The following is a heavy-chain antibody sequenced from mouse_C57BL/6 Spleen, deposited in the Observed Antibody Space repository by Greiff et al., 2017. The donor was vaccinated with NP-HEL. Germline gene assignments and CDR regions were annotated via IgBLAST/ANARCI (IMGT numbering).Heavy chain of an antibody. CDR2: INPYNGGT. CDR1: GYTFTDYY. V-gene: IGHV1-19*01. Sequence: VQLQQSGPVLVKPGASVKMSCKASGYTFTDYYMNWVKQSHGKSLEWIGVINPYNGGTSYNQKFKGKATLTVDKSSSTAYMELNSLTSEDSAVYYCAPVFEVDYDCPWFAYWGQGTLVTVSA. J-gene: IGHJ3*01. CDR3: APVFEVDYDCPWFAY. D-gene: IGHD2-4*01.